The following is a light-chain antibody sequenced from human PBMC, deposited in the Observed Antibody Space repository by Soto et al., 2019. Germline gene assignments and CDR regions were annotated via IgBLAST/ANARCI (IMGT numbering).Light chain of an antibody. J-gene: IGKJ4*01. V-gene: IGKV1-9*01. CDR1: QDIRNY. Sequence: DIQMTQSPSSLSASVGDRVTVTCRASQDIRNYLAWYKQKPGKAPKLLRCDASTLYSGVPSRFRGSGSGTDFTLTISGLQPEDFEAYYCQQLRSYPSTFGGGTKVDIK. CDR3: QQLRSYPST. CDR2: DAS.